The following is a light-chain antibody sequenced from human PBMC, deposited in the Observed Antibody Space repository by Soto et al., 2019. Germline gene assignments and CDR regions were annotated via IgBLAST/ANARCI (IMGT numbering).Light chain of an antibody. CDR3: QQSSITPPYT. CDR2: GTS. CDR1: QAIGGS. J-gene: IGKJ2*01. Sequence: DVQLTQSPSSLSASIGDRVTITCRASQAIGGSLHWYQQRPGTAPKLLIYGTSTLQSGVPSRFSGGGSRTDFTLTINSLQPEDIGTYYCQQSSITPPYTFGQGTPLEI. V-gene: IGKV1-39*01.